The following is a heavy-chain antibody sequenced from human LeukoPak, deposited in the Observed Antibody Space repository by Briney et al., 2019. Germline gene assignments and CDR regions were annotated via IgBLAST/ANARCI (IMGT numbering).Heavy chain of an antibody. V-gene: IGHV1-18*01. CDR1: GYTFTSYG. CDR2: ISAYNGNT. J-gene: IGHJ4*02. CDR3: ARGSDDFWSGYSPSY. Sequence: ASVKVSCKASGYTFTSYGISWVRQAPGQGLEWMGWISAYNGNTNYAQKLRGRVTMTTDTSTSTAYMELRSLRSDDTAVYYCARGSDDFWSGYSPSYWGQGTLVTVSS. D-gene: IGHD3-3*01.